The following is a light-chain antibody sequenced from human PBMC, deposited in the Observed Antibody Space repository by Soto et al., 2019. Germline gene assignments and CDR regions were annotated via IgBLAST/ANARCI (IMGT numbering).Light chain of an antibody. J-gene: IGKJ1*01. CDR1: QGLVYSDGNTF. CDR2: QVS. V-gene: IGKV2-30*01. CDR3: VQGTHWPWT. Sequence: DVVMTQSPLSLSVTLGQPATISCRSSQGLVYSDGNTFLNWFHQRPGQSPTRLIYQVSNRDSGVPDRFSGSGSGTDYTRTISRVEAEDVGIYYCVQGTHWPWTFGQGTKVEIK.